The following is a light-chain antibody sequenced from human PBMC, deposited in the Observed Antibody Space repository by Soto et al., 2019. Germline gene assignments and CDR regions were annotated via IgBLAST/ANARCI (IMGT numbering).Light chain of an antibody. CDR3: QQYNDSFPYT. CDR2: EAS. J-gene: IGKJ2*01. CDR1: QSISRW. Sequence: DIQMTQSPSTLSASVGDRVTITCRASQSISRWLAWYQQKPGTAHKLLIYEASTLESGVPSRFSGSRSGTEFTLTVSSLQPDDFATYYCQQYNDSFPYTFGQGTKLEIK. V-gene: IGKV1-5*03.